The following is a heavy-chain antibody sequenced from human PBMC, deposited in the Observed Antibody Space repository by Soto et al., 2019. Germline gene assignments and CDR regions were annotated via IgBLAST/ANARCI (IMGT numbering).Heavy chain of an antibody. CDR3: AKGVDSSTWYPGYFAY. CDR1: GFTFSNYA. Sequence: HPGGSLRLSCAASGFTFSNYAMSWVRQAPGSGLEWVSSISGSGGSTFYTNSVKGRFTISRDNFRNTLYLQMNSLRVEDAAVYYCAKGVDSSTWYPGYFAYWGQGTLVTVSS. V-gene: IGHV3-23*01. D-gene: IGHD6-13*01. J-gene: IGHJ4*02. CDR2: ISGSGGST.